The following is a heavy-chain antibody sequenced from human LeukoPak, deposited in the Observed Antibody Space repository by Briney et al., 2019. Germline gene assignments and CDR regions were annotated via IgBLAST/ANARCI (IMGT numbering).Heavy chain of an antibody. V-gene: IGHV5-51*01. CDR1: GYSFTSNW. CDR3: ARRRGATAGTDFDY. D-gene: IGHD6-13*01. Sequence: RGESLKISCKGSGYSFTSNWIGWVRQMPGKGLEWMGIIYPGDSATRYSPSFQGQVTISADKSISTAFLQWSSLKASDTAMYYCARRRGATAGTDFDYWGQGTLVTVSS. J-gene: IGHJ4*02. CDR2: IYPGDSAT.